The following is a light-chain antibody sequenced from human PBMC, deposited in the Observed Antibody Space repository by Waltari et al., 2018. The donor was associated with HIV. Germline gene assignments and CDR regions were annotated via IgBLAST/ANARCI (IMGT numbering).Light chain of an antibody. CDR1: QSISNW. CDR2: NAS. J-gene: IGKJ1*01. V-gene: IGKV1-5*03. Sequence: DIQMTQSPSTLSASVGDRVTITCRASQSISNWLAWYQQKPGKAPKLLIYNASSLESGVPSRFSGSGSGTEFTLTISSLQPDDFATYYCQQYNNYWTFGQGTKVEIK. CDR3: QQYNNYWT.